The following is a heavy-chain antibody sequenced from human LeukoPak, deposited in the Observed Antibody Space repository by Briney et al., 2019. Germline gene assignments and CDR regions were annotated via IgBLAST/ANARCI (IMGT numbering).Heavy chain of an antibody. Sequence: GGSLRLSCAASGFTVSSYYMSWIRQAPGEGLEWVSVIYSGGSTYYADSVKGRFTISRDNSKNTLYLQMNSLRAEDTAVYSCARKGAFDIWGQGTMVTVSS. CDR1: GFTVSSYY. V-gene: IGHV3-53*01. J-gene: IGHJ3*02. CDR2: IYSGGST. CDR3: ARKGAFDI.